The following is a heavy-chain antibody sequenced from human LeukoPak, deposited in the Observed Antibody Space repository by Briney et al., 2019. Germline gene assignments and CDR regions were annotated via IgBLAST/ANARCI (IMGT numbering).Heavy chain of an antibody. Sequence: GGSLRLSCAASGFTFDDYGMSWVRQAPGKGLEWVSGINWNGGNTGYADSVKGRFTISRDNVKNSLYLQMNSLRAEDTAVYYCAKLQARMVRGGTKYWGQGTLVTVSS. D-gene: IGHD3-10*01. CDR2: INWNGGNT. CDR3: AKLQARMVRGGTKY. CDR1: GFTFDDYG. V-gene: IGHV3-20*04. J-gene: IGHJ4*02.